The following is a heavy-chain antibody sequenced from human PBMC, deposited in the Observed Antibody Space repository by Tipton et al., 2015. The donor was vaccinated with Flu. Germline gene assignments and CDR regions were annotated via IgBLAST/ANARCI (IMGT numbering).Heavy chain of an antibody. Sequence: TLSLTCTVSGGSISSYYWSWIRQPPGKGLEWIGYIYYSGSTNYNPSLKSRVTISVDTSKNQFSLKLSSVTAADTAVYYCARTIAAHDAFDIWGQGTMVTVSS. CDR2: IYYSGST. J-gene: IGHJ3*02. D-gene: IGHD6-6*01. CDR3: ARTIAAHDAFDI. V-gene: IGHV4-59*01. CDR1: GGSISSYY.